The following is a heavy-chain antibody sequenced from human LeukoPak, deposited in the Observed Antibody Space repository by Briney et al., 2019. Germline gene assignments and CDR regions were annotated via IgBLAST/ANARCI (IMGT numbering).Heavy chain of an antibody. CDR2: IVHIGTGT. D-gene: IGHD3-16*01. Sequence: GGSLRLSCAASEFTFSSHDMRWVRQAPGKGLEWVSSIVHIGTGTYYADSVKGRFTISRDNSKNTLFLQMNSLRAEDMAVYYCARGKGGDFQHWGQGTLVTVSS. V-gene: IGHV3-23*01. J-gene: IGHJ1*01. CDR3: ARGKGGDFQH. CDR1: EFTFSSHD.